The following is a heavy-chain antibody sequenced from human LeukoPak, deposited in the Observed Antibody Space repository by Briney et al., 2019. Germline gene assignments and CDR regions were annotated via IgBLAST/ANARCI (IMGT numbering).Heavy chain of an antibody. CDR1: GGSISSGGYC. CDR2: IYYSGST. J-gene: IGHJ4*02. CDR3: ASSPYDSSGYLDY. D-gene: IGHD3-22*01. V-gene: IGHV4-31*03. Sequence: SETLSLTCTVSGGSISSGGYCWSWIRQHPGKGLEWIGYIYYSGSTYYNPSLKSRVTISVDTSKNQFSLKLSSVTAADTAVYYCASSPYDSSGYLDYWGQGTLVTVSS.